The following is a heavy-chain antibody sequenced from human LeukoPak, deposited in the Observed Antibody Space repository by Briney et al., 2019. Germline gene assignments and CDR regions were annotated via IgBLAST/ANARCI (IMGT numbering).Heavy chain of an antibody. V-gene: IGHV4-39*07. D-gene: IGHD1-1*01. CDR2: IYYSGST. J-gene: IGHJ6*02. CDR3: ARVAQRLYYYYGMDV. Sequence: PSETLSLTCTVSGGSISSSSYYWGWIRQPPGRGLEWIGSIYYSGSTYYNPSLKSRVTISVDTSTNQFSLKLSSVTAADTAVYYCARVAQRLYYYYGMDVWGQGTTVTVSS. CDR1: GGSISSSSYY.